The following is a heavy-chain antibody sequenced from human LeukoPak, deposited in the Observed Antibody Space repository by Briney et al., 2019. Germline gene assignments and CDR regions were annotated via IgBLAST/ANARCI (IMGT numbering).Heavy chain of an antibody. CDR2: ISGSGGST. J-gene: IGHJ4*02. Sequence: GGSLRLSCAASGVTFSTYSMNWVRQTPEKGLVWVSSISGSGGSTYYAESVKGRFSISRDNSKKMMYLQMNSLRGDDTAVYYCAKGGQIFDFWRFDYWGQGIQVTVSS. CDR3: AKGGQIFDFWRFDY. CDR1: GVTFSTYS. D-gene: IGHD3-3*01. V-gene: IGHV3-23*01.